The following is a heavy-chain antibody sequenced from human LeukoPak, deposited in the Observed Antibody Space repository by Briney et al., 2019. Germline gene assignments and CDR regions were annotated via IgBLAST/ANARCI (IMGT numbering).Heavy chain of an antibody. CDR1: GFTFSTNY. D-gene: IGHD3-22*01. CDR2: IYSGGSP. V-gene: IGHV3-53*01. CDR3: ARDLNYYDSSGYGH. Sequence: GGSLRLSCAASGFTFSTNYMSWVRQAQGEGLEWVSVIYSGGSPYYADSVKGRFTISRDNSKNTLYLQMNSLRAEDTAVYYCARDLNYYDSSGYGHWGQGTLVTVSS. J-gene: IGHJ4*02.